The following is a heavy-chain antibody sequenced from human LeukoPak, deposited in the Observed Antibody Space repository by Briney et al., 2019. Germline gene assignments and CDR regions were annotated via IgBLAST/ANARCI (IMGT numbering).Heavy chain of an antibody. CDR3: ARDPFTYGSGSYYEPNWFDP. CDR1: GYTFTGYY. Sequence: ASVKVSCKASGYTFTGYYMHWVRQAPGQGLEWMGWINPNSGGTNYAQKFQGRVTMTRDTSISTAYMELSRLRSDDTAVYYCARDPFTYGSGSYYEPNWFDPWGQGNLVTVSS. J-gene: IGHJ5*02. CDR2: INPNSGGT. D-gene: IGHD3-10*01. V-gene: IGHV1-2*02.